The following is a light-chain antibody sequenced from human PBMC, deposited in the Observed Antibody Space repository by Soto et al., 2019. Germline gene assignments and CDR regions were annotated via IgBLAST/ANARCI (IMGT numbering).Light chain of an antibody. J-gene: IGKJ1*01. CDR3: QQSYSTPRT. CDR1: QGIGND. CDR2: SAS. Sequence: AIQMTQSPSSLSASVGDRVTITCRASQGIGNDLGWYQQKPGTAPKLLIYSASNLQSGVPSRFSGSGSGTDFTLTFSSLQPEDFATYYCQQSYSTPRTFGQGTKVDIK. V-gene: IGKV1-6*01.